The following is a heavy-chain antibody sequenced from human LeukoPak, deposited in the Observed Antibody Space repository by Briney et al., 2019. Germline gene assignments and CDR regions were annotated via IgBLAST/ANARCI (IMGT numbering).Heavy chain of an antibody. CDR1: GGSISSSHHY. CDR3: ARLKNYDILTGPSYGMDV. Sequence: SETLSLTCAVSGGSISSSHHYWGWIRQPPGKGLEWIGSIYSSGSTYYNPSLRTRVTISVDTSKNQFSLKLSSVTAADTAVYYCARLKNYDILTGPSYGMDVWGQGTTVTVSS. V-gene: IGHV4-39*01. J-gene: IGHJ6*02. CDR2: IYSSGST. D-gene: IGHD3-9*01.